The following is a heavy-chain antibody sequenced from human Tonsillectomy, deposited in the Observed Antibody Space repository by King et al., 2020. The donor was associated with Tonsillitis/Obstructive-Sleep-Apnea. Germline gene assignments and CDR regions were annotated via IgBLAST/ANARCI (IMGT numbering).Heavy chain of an antibody. Sequence: VQLQESGPGLVKPSETLSLTCTVSGGSISSYYWSWIRQPPGKGLEWIGYIYYSGSTNYNPSLKSRVTISVDTSKNQFSLKLSSVTAADTAVYYCARGKRDIVLVPAASGPLMERYYFYMDVWGKGTTVTVSS. V-gene: IGHV4-59*01. CDR2: IYYSGST. CDR3: ARGKRDIVLVPAASGPLMERYYFYMDV. D-gene: IGHD2-2*01. J-gene: IGHJ6*03. CDR1: GGSISSYY.